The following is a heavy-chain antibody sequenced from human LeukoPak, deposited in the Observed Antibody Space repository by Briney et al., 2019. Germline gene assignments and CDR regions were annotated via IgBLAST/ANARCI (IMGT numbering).Heavy chain of an antibody. CDR2: ISTSGST. D-gene: IGHD5-18*01. V-gene: IGHV4-4*07. J-gene: IGHJ3*02. Sequence: SETLSLTCTVSGGSISSYYWSWIRQPAGKGLESIGHISTSGSTNYNPSLKSRVTMSVDTSKNQFSLKLSSVTAADTAVYFCARYGLLRLSEINAFDIWGQGTMVTVSS. CDR3: ARYGLLRLSEINAFDI. CDR1: GGSISSYY.